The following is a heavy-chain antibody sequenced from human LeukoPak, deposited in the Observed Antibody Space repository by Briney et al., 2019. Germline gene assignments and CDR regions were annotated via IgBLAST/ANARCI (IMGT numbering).Heavy chain of an antibody. CDR2: IIPIFGTA. CDR3: ARSYCSGGSCLNWFDP. J-gene: IGHJ5*02. V-gene: IGHV1-69*01. CDR1: GGTFSSYA. D-gene: IGHD2-15*01. Sequence: GASVKVSCKASGGTFSSYAISWVRQAPGQGLEWMGGIIPIFGTANYAQKFQGRVTITADESTSTAYMELSSLRSEDTAVYYCARSYCSGGSCLNWFDPSRQGTLVTVSS.